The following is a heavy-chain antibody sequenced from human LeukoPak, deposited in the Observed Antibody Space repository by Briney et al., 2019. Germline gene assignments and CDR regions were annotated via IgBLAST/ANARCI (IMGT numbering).Heavy chain of an antibody. CDR1: GYTFTGYY. Sequence: ASVKVSCKASGYTFTGYYLFWVRQAPGQGLEWMGWINPNSGATKYAQNFQGRVTLTSDTSIRTTYMELSSLRSDDTAVYYCARDRRGGSGSYRRFDYWGQGTLVTVSS. CDR2: INPNSGAT. V-gene: IGHV1-2*02. J-gene: IGHJ4*02. D-gene: IGHD3-10*01. CDR3: ARDRRGGSGSYRRFDY.